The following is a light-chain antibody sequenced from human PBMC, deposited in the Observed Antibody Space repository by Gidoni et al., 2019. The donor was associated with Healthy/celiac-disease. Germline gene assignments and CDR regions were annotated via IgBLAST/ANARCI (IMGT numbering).Light chain of an antibody. Sequence: DIKMTQSPSSLSASVGDRVTITCRASQSISSYLNWYQQKPGKAPKLLIYASSSLQGGVPSRFSGSRSVTDCTLTISSLQPKDLATYFFQQSYSTPMYAFGQGTKLEIK. CDR1: QSISSY. V-gene: IGKV1-39*01. CDR2: ASS. CDR3: QQSYSTPMYA. J-gene: IGKJ2*01.